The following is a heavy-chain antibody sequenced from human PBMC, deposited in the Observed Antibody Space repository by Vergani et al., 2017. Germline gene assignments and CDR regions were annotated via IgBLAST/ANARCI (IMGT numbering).Heavy chain of an antibody. CDR3: ARARGLHRVYYGMDV. CDR1: GYTFTSYY. D-gene: IGHD4-17*01. Sequence: QVQLVQSGAEVKKPGASVKVSCKASGYTFTSYYMHWVRQAPGQGLEWMGIINPSGGSTSYAQKFQGRVTMTRDTSTSTVYMELSSLRSEDTAVYYCARARGLHRVYYGMDVWGQGTTVTVSS. V-gene: IGHV1-46*03. J-gene: IGHJ6*02. CDR2: INPSGGST.